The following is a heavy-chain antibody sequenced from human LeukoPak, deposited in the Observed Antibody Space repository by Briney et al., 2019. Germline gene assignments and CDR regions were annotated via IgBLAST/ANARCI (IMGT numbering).Heavy chain of an antibody. CDR3: SPPVSSIAAAVGGY. V-gene: IGHV3-30*02. D-gene: IGHD6-13*01. J-gene: IGHJ4*02. CDR2: IRYDGSNK. CDR1: GFTFSSYG. Sequence: PGGSLRLSCAASGFTFSSYGMHWVRQAPGKGLEWVAFIRYDGSNKYYADSVKGRFTISRDNSKNTLYLQMNSLRAEDTAVYYCSPPVSSIAAAVGGYWGQGTLVTVSS.